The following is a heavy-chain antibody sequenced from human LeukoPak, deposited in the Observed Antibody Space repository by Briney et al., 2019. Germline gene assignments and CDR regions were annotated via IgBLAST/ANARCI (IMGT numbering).Heavy chain of an antibody. Sequence: GGSLRLSCAASGFTFSSYNLNWVRQAPGKGLEGVSSMTSTSHVYYADSLKGRFTISRDNAKNSLYLQMNSLRAEDTAVYYCARDLDFWSGYKDYWGQGTLVTVSS. V-gene: IGHV3-21*01. CDR3: ARDLDFWSGYKDY. CDR2: MTSTSHV. J-gene: IGHJ4*02. CDR1: GFTFSSYN. D-gene: IGHD3-3*01.